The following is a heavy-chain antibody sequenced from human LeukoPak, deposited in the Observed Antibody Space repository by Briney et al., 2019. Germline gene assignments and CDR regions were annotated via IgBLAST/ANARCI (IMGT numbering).Heavy chain of an antibody. J-gene: IGHJ4*02. Sequence: ASVKVSCKASGYTFTSYYMHWVRQAPGQGLEWMGIINPSGGSTSYAQKFQGRVTMTRDTSTSTVYMELSSLRSEDTAVYYCARAGAIVGANADPFDYWGQGTLVTVSS. CDR3: ARAGAIVGANADPFDY. D-gene: IGHD1-26*01. CDR1: GYTFTSYY. V-gene: IGHV1-46*01. CDR2: INPSGGST.